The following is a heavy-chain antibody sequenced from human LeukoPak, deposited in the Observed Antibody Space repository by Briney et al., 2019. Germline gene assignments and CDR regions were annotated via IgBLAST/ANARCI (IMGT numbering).Heavy chain of an antibody. CDR3: ARGPGDCSGGSCYPRNWFDP. CDR1: GGSFSGYY. J-gene: IGHJ5*02. D-gene: IGHD2-15*01. CDR2: INHSGST. Sequence: SETLSLTCAVYGGSFSGYYWSWIRQPPGKGLEWIGEINHSGSTNYNPSLKSRVTISVDTSKNQFSLKLSSVTAADTAVYYCARGPGDCSGGSCYPRNWFDPWGQGTLVTVSS. V-gene: IGHV4-34*01.